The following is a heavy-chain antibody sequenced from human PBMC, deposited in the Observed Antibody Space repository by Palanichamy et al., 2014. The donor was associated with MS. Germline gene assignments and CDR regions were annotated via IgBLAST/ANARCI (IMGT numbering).Heavy chain of an antibody. V-gene: IGHV3-23*01. Sequence: DVQLLESGGGLVXPGGSLRLSCATSGFTFNAHEMSWVRQAPGKGLEWLSRITGDGGRTDSADSVKGRFTVSRDNSKKTVYLQLNSLRAEDTALYYCAKGSVAASLGWPSWGQGTLVTVSS. CDR3: AKGSVAASLGWPS. CDR2: ITGDGGRT. J-gene: IGHJ5*02. CDR1: GFTFNAHE. D-gene: IGHD2-15*01.